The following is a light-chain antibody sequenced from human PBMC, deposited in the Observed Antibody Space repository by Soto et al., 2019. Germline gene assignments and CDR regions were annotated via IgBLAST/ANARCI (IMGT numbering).Light chain of an antibody. Sequence: SSWVAWYQRKAGKAPNLLIYAASSLQSGGPSRFSGSGSATAFTTTISSLQPEDFATYYCQQSYSTSWTFGQGTKVDIK. J-gene: IGKJ1*01. V-gene: IGKV1-39*01. CDR1: SSW. CDR3: QQSYSTSWT. CDR2: AAS.